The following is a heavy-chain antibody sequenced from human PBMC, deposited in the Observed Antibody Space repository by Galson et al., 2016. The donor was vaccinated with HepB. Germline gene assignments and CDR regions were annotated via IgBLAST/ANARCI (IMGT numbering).Heavy chain of an antibody. CDR3: ARGQQKYYFDY. CDR2: ISYSGST. D-gene: IGHD5-18*01. CDR1: GYSISSYY. V-gene: IGHV4-59*01. J-gene: IGHJ4*02. Sequence: ETLSLTCTVSGYSISSYYWNWIRQPPGKGLEWIAYISYSGSTNYNPSLKSRVTISVDTSKNQFSLRLSSVTAADTAVYYCARGQQKYYFDYWGQGTLVTVSS.